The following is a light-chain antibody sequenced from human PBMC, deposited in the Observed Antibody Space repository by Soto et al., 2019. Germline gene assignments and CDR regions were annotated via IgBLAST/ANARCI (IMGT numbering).Light chain of an antibody. J-gene: IGKJ1*01. CDR2: DTS. CDR3: QQRSIWSWT. Sequence: EIVLTQSPGTLSLSPGERATLSCRASQSVNNYLAWYQQRPGQAPRLLIYDTSDRATGIPARFSGSGSGTDFTLTISSLEPEDFAVFYCQQRSIWSWTFGQGTKVEIK. V-gene: IGKV3-11*01. CDR1: QSVNNY.